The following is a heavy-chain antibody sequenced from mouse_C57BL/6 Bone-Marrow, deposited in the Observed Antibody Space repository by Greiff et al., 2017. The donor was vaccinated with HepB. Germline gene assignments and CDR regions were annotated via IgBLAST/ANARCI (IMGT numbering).Heavy chain of an antibody. CDR1: GFTFSDYY. J-gene: IGHJ4*01. CDR2: ISNGGGST. CDR3: ARGVTTVVGKYYAMDY. Sequence: EVKLMESGGGLVQPGGSLKLSCAASGFTFSDYYMYWVRQTPEKRLEWVAYISNGGGSTYYPDTVKSRFTISRDNAKNTLYLRMSRLKSEDTAMYYCARGVTTVVGKYYAMDYWGQGTSVTVSS. V-gene: IGHV5-12*01. D-gene: IGHD1-1*01.